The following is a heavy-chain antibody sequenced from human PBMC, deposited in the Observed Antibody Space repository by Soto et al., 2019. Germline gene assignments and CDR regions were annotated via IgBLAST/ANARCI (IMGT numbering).Heavy chain of an antibody. CDR1: GGSISSYY. V-gene: IGHV4-59*01. Sequence: QVQLQESGPGLVKPSETLSLTCTVSGGSISSYYWSWIRQPPGKGLEWIGYIYYSGSTNYNPSLKSRVTIAVDTSKNQFSLKLSSVTAADTAVYYCAREGVSSSWYNYYGMDVWGQGTTVTLSS. D-gene: IGHD6-13*01. CDR2: IYYSGST. J-gene: IGHJ6*02. CDR3: AREGVSSSWYNYYGMDV.